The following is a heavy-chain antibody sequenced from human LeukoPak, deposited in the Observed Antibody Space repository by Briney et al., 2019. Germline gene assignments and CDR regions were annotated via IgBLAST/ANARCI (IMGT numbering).Heavy chain of an antibody. CDR3: AKDLVFHYDFWSGFDY. V-gene: IGHV3-30-3*01. CDR2: ISNDGSSE. CDR1: GFTFSNYT. J-gene: IGHJ4*02. D-gene: IGHD3-3*01. Sequence: GGSLRLSCAASGFTFSNYTMYWVRQAPGKGLEWVAVISNDGSSEYYADSVKGRFTISRDNSKNTLYLQMNSLRAEDTAVYYCAKDLVFHYDFWSGFDYWGQGTLVTVSS.